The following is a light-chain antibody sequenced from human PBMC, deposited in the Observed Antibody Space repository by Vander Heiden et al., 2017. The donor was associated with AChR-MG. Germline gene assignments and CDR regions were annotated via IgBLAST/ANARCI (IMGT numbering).Light chain of an antibody. V-gene: IGKV1-5*03. CDR3: RQYNTHSWT. CDR2: KAS. J-gene: IGKJ1*01. Sequence: DIQMSQSPATRYTSVGDRVTITCRANRSIRHWLAGYQQKPGQAPNLLIYKASNLQSGVPPRCSSSRSGTEFTLTISSVQPDDFATDYYRQYNTHSWTFGRGTRVEIK. CDR1: RSIRHW.